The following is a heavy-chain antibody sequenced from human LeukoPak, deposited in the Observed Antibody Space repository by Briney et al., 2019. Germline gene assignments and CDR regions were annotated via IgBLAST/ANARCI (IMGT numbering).Heavy chain of an antibody. V-gene: IGHV3-74*01. CDR3: ARDRLYSSSWIYYYYGMDV. J-gene: IGHJ6*02. Sequence: GGSLRLSCAASGFTFSSYWMHWVRQAPGKGLVWVSRINSDGSSTSYADSVKGRFTISRDNSKNTLYLQMNSLRAENTAVYYCARDRLYSSSWIYYYYGMDVWGQGTTVTVSS. CDR2: INSDGSST. CDR1: GFTFSSYW. D-gene: IGHD6-13*01.